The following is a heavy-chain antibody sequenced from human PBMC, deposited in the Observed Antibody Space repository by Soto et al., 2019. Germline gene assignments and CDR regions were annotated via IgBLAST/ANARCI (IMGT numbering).Heavy chain of an antibody. J-gene: IGHJ4*02. V-gene: IGHV4-61*01. CDR1: GGSVSSGSYY. D-gene: IGHD3-22*01. CDR3: ARDGPKYYYDSSGYYLGY. Sequence: SETLSLTCTVSGGSVSSGSYYWSWIRQPPGKGLEWIGYIYYSGSTNYNPSLKSRVTISVDTSKNQFSLKLSSVTAADTAVYYCARDGPKYYYDSSGYYLGYWGQGTLVTVS. CDR2: IYYSGST.